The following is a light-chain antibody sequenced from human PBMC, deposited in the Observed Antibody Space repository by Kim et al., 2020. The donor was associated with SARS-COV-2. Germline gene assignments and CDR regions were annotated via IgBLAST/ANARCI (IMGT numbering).Light chain of an antibody. V-gene: IGKV1-5*01. Sequence: GDRVTITCGASQSINIWLAWYQQKPGKAPNLLIYDASNLESGVPSRFSGSGSGTQFTLTINSLQPEDFATYYCQEYKSDSWTFGQGTKVGIK. CDR1: QSINIW. CDR2: DAS. J-gene: IGKJ1*01. CDR3: QEYKSDSWT.